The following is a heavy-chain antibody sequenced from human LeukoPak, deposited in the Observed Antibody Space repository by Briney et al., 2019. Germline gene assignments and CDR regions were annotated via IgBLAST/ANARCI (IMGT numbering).Heavy chain of an antibody. CDR2: INVSPAYI. CDR1: GFAFSSYS. V-gene: IGHV3-21*01. Sequence: GESLRLSCAASGFAFSSYSMSWVRQAPGKGLEWVSSINVSPAYISYADSVKGRFTISRDNAKNSLYLQMNSLRAEDTAVYFCARDLNWGAGALDIWGQGTTVTVSS. D-gene: IGHD7-27*01. CDR3: ARDLNWGAGALDI. J-gene: IGHJ3*02.